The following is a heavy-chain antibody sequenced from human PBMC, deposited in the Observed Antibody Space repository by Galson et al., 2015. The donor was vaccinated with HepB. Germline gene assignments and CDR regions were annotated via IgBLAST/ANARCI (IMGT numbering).Heavy chain of an antibody. CDR2: ISSSSSYT. D-gene: IGHD6-19*01. Sequence: SLRLSCAASGFTVSSNYMSWVRQASGKGLEWVSYISSSSSYTNYADSVKGRFTISRDNAKNSLYLQMNSLRAEDTAVYYCARDPSFSSGWSPPFDIWGQGTMVTVSS. CDR1: GFTVSSNY. CDR3: ARDPSFSSGWSPPFDI. J-gene: IGHJ3*02. V-gene: IGHV3-11*06.